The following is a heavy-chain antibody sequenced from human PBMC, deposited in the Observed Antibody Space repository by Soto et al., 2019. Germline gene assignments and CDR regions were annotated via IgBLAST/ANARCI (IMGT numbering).Heavy chain of an antibody. CDR1: GGSISSSSYY. D-gene: IGHD6-19*01. V-gene: IGHV4-39*01. Sequence: SETLSLTCTVSGGSISSSSYYWGWIRQPPGKGLEWIGSIYYSGSTNYNPSLKSRVTISVDTSKNQFSLKLSSVTAADTAVYYCARHIGLDRSGPKRSFDYWGQGTLVT. CDR2: IYYSGST. J-gene: IGHJ4*02. CDR3: ARHIGLDRSGPKRSFDY.